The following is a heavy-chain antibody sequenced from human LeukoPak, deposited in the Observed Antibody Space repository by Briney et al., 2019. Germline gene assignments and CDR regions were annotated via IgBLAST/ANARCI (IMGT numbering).Heavy chain of an antibody. CDR2: IIPILGIA. CDR3: ARGGDDYGDFKFDY. Sequence: SVKVSRKASGGTFSSYTISWVRQAPGQGLEWMGRIIPILGIANYAQKFQGRVTITADKSTSTAYMELSSLRSEDTAVYYCARGGDDYGDFKFDYWGQGTLVTVSS. V-gene: IGHV1-69*02. J-gene: IGHJ4*02. D-gene: IGHD4-17*01. CDR1: GGTFSSYT.